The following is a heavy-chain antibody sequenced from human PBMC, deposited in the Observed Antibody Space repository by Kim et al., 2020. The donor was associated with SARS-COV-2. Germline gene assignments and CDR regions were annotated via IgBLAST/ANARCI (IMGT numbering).Heavy chain of an antibody. J-gene: IGHJ1*01. Sequence: ASVKVSCKASGYTFTSYAMNWVRQAPGQGLEWMGWINTNTGNPTYAQGFTGRFVFSLDTSVSTAYLQISSLKAEDTAVYYCARDLSGWYGEYFQHWGQGTLVTVSS. CDR1: GYTFTSYA. V-gene: IGHV7-4-1*02. D-gene: IGHD6-19*01. CDR3: ARDLSGWYGEYFQH. CDR2: INTNTGNP.